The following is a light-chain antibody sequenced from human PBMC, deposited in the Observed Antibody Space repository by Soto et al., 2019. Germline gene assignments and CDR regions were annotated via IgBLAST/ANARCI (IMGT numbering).Light chain of an antibody. CDR1: QTINNW. V-gene: IGKV1-5*01. CDR3: QHFSSYSTSM. J-gene: IGKJ1*01. CDR2: DAS. Sequence: DIQMTQSPSILAASVGDRVTITCRASQTINNWLAWYQQKPGKAPELLIYDASSLKSGVQSRFSGSCFGTDFTLTFSSLQPDDFATYYCQHFSSYSTSMFGQGTKGDIK.